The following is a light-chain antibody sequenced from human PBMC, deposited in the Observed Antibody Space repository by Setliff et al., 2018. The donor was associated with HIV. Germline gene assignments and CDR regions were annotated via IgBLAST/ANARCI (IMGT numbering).Light chain of an antibody. CDR2: EVT. Sequence: QSVLTQPASVSGSPGQSITISCTGTTSDIGSYTFVSWYQHYPGEAPKLILYEVTDRPSGVSYRFSGYRSGTTASLTISGLRAEDEADYYCASYTKRNVFVFGTGTKVTVL. CDR1: TSDIGSYTF. J-gene: IGLJ1*01. CDR3: ASYTKRNVFV. V-gene: IGLV2-14*01.